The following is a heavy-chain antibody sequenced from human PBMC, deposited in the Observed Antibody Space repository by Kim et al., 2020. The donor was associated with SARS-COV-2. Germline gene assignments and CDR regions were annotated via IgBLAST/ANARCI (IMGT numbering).Heavy chain of an antibody. CDR1: GYTFTSYG. CDR2: ISAYNGNT. CDR3: ARVGFLRYFDWLPIPEVNDY. V-gene: IGHV1-18*04. J-gene: IGHJ4*02. Sequence: ASVKVSCKASGYTFTSYGISWVRQAPGQGLEWMGWISAYNGNTNYAQKLQGRVTMTTDTSTSTAYMELRSLRSDDTAVYYCARVGFLRYFDWLPIPEVNDYWGQGTLVTVSS. D-gene: IGHD3-9*01.